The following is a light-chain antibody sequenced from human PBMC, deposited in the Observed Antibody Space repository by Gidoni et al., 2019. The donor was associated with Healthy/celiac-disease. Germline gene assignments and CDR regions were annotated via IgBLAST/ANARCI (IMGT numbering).Light chain of an antibody. J-gene: IGKJ4*01. V-gene: IGKV3-11*01. CDR3: QQRSNWPGT. Sequence: PATLSLAPGERATLSCRASQSVSSYLAWYQQKPGQAPRPLIYDASNRATGIPARFSGSGSGTDFTLTISSLEPEDFAVYYCQQRSNWPGTFGGGTKVEIK. CDR2: DAS. CDR1: QSVSSY.